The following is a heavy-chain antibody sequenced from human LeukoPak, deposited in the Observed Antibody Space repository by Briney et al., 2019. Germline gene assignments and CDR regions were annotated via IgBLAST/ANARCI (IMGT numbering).Heavy chain of an antibody. J-gene: IGHJ5*02. CDR1: GYTFTSYG. V-gene: IGHV1-69*06. Sequence: GASVKVSCKASGYTFTSYGISWVRQAPGQGLEWMGGIIPIFGTANYAQKFQGRVTITADKSTSTAYMELSSLRSEDTAVYYCARDEGSRYGDYEGNWFDPWGQGTLVTVSS. CDR2: IIPIFGTA. D-gene: IGHD4-17*01. CDR3: ARDEGSRYGDYEGNWFDP.